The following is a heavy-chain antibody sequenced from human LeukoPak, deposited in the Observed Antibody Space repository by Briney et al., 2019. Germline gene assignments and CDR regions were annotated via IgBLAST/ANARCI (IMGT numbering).Heavy chain of an antibody. CDR2: INQDEDHR. V-gene: IGHV3-7*01. CDR3: FREGGD. Sequence: PGGSLRLSCTASGFTFSTYWMTWVRQAPGKGLEWVASINQDEDHRHYVPSARGRFTISRDNAKNTLYLQMNSLRAEDTAIYYCFREGGDWGQGTLVTVSS. J-gene: IGHJ4*02. CDR1: GFTFSTYW. D-gene: IGHD3-10*01.